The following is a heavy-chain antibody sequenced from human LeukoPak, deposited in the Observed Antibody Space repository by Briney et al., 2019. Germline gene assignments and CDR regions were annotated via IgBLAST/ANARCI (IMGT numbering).Heavy chain of an antibody. CDR2: IYYSGST. J-gene: IGHJ5*02. V-gene: IGHV4-39*01. CDR1: GGSISSSSYS. CDR3: ASLNSGYYYGNWFDP. D-gene: IGHD3-22*01. Sequence: SETLSLTCTVSGGSISSSSYSWGWIRQPPGKGLEWIGSIYYSGSTYYNPSLKSRVTISVDTSKNQFSLKLSSVTAADTAVYYCASLNSGYYYGNWFDPWGQGTLVTVSS.